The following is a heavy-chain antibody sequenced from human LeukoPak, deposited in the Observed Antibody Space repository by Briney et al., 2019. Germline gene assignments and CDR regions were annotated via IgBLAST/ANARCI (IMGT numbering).Heavy chain of an antibody. D-gene: IGHD6-6*01. J-gene: IGHJ4*02. Sequence: KTSETLSLTCSVSGGSLSNYYWTWIRQPPGKGLEWIGYIYYSGTTNYNPSLKSRVAISIDTSKNQFSLNLISVTAADTAVYYCARRKAVRPDYYFDYWGRGTLVTVSS. CDR1: GGSLSNYY. CDR3: ARRKAVRPDYYFDY. CDR2: IYYSGTT. V-gene: IGHV4-59*08.